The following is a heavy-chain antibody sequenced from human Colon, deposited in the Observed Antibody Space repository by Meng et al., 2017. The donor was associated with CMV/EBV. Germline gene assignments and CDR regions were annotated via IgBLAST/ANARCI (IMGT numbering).Heavy chain of an antibody. V-gene: IGHV3-7*01. D-gene: IGHD6-25*01. CDR1: GFTFINYW. CDR3: ARDRAANSFDP. Sequence: GESLKISCAASGFTFINYWMGWVRQAPGKGLEWVANIKEDGSDKYYVVSVKGRFPISRDNAKTSLYLQMNSLRAEDRAVYYCARDRAANSFDPWGQGTLVTVSS. J-gene: IGHJ5*02. CDR2: IKEDGSDK.